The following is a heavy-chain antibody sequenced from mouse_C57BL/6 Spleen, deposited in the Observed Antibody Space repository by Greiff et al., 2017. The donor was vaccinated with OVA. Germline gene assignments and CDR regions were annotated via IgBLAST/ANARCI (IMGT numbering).Heavy chain of an antibody. J-gene: IGHJ3*01. Sequence: EVMLVESGGGLVKPGGSLKLSCAASGFTFSDYGMHWVRQAPEKGLEWVVYISSGSSTIYYADTVKGRFTISRDNAKHTLFLQMTSLRSEDTAMYYCAPLGRGFAYRGQGTLVTVSA. V-gene: IGHV5-17*01. CDR2: ISSGSSTI. D-gene: IGHD4-1*01. CDR1: GFTFSDYG. CDR3: APLGRGFAY.